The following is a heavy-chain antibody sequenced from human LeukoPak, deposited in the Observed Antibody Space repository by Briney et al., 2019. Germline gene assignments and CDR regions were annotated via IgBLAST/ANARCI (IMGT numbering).Heavy chain of an antibody. CDR3: ARAPYGSGSYYFPNLFDY. J-gene: IGHJ4*02. D-gene: IGHD3-10*01. V-gene: IGHV4-61*05. Sequence: PSETLSLTCTVSGGSISSISYYWGWIRQPPGKGLEWIGYIYYSGSTNYNPSLKSRVTISVDTSKNQFSLKLSSVTAADTAVYYCARAPYGSGSYYFPNLFDYWGQGTLVTVSS. CDR2: IYYSGST. CDR1: GGSISSISYY.